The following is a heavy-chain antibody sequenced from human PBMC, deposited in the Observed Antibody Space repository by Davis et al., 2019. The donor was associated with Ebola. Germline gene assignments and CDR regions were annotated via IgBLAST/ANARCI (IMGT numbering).Heavy chain of an antibody. CDR3: ANGGIVGAKHAFDI. D-gene: IGHD1-26*01. J-gene: IGHJ3*02. CDR1: GFTFSSYA. Sequence: GESLKISCAASGFTFSSYAMSWVRQAPGKGLEWVSAISGSGGSTYYADSVKGRFTISRDNSKNTLYLQMNSLRAEDTAVYYCANGGIVGAKHAFDIWGQGTMVTVSS. V-gene: IGHV3-23*01. CDR2: ISGSGGST.